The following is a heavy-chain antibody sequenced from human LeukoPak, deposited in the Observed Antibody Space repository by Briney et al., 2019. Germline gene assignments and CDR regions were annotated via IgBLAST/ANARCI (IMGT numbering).Heavy chain of an antibody. CDR1: GYSFTSYW. Sequence: GESLKISCKGSGYSFTSYWIGWVRQMPGKGLEWMGIIYPGDSDTRYSPSFQGQVTISADKSISTAYLQWSGLKASDTAMYYCARQKAGYLSIDRWFDPWGQGTLVTVSS. J-gene: IGHJ5*02. CDR2: IYPGDSDT. V-gene: IGHV5-51*01. D-gene: IGHD3-22*01. CDR3: ARQKAGYLSIDRWFDP.